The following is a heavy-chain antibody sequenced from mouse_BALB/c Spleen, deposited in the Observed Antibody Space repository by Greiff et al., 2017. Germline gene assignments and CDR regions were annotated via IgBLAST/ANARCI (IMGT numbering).Heavy chain of an antibody. CDR1: GFTFSSYG. J-gene: IGHJ4*01. Sequence: EVKLMESGGGLVQPGGSLKLSCAASGFTFSSYGMSWVRQTPDKRLELVATINSNGGSTYYPDSVKGRFTISRDNAKNTLYLQMSSLKSEDTAMYYCAREGGYDVKYAMDYWGQGTSVTVSS. D-gene: IGHD2-2*01. CDR3: AREGGYDVKYAMDY. CDR2: INSNGGST. V-gene: IGHV5-6-3*01.